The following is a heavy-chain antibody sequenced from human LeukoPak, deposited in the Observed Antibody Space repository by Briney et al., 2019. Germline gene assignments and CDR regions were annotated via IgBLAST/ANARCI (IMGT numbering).Heavy chain of an antibody. D-gene: IGHD3-22*01. CDR2: IYTSGST. Sequence: SETLSLTCTVSGGSISSGSYYWSWIRQPAGKGLEWIGRIYTSGSTNYNPSLKSRVTISVDTSNNQFSLKLSSVTAADTAVHYCARDHEYFYDSSGYYLNWFDPWGQGTLVTVSS. J-gene: IGHJ5*02. CDR3: ARDHEYFYDSSGYYLNWFDP. CDR1: GGSISSGSYY. V-gene: IGHV4-61*02.